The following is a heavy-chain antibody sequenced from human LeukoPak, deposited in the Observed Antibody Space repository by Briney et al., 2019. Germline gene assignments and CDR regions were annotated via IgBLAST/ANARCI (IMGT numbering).Heavy chain of an antibody. CDR1: GFTFTSYW. J-gene: IGHJ4*02. V-gene: IGHV3-23*01. CDR2: ISGSGGST. D-gene: IGHD5-24*01. Sequence: GGSLRLSCAASGFTFTSYWMTWVRQAPGKGLEWVSAISGSGGSTYCADSVTGRFTISRDNSKNTLYLQMNSLRAEDTAVYYCVRQRWLQLRYFDYWGQGTLVTVSS. CDR3: VRQRWLQLRYFDY.